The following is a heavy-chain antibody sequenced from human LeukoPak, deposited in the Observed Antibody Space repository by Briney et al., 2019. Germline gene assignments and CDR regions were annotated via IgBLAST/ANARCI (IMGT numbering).Heavy chain of an antibody. V-gene: IGHV4-61*02. Sequence: TSETLSLTCTVSGGSISSGSYFWTWIRQPAGKGLEWIGRINTSGSTNYNPSLKSRVTISVDTSKNQFSLKLSSVTAADTAVFYCAREGYTSSWYSGYYCFDYWGQGTLVTVSS. D-gene: IGHD6-13*01. CDR2: INTSGST. CDR3: AREGYTSSWYSGYYCFDY. J-gene: IGHJ4*02. CDR1: GGSISSGSYF.